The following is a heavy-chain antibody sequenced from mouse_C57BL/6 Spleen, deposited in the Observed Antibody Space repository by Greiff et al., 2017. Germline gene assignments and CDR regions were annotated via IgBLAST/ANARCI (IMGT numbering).Heavy chain of an antibody. CDR1: GYAFSSYW. Sequence: QVQLQQSGAELVKPGASVKISCKASGYAFSSYWMNWVKQRPGKGLEWIGQIYPGDGATNHNGQLKGKATLTADKSSSTAYMQLSSLNSEDSAVYCCARGWYYASSYGGAMDYWGQGTSVTVSS. CDR3: ARGWYYASSYGGAMDY. V-gene: IGHV1-80*01. D-gene: IGHD1-1*01. J-gene: IGHJ4*01. CDR2: IYPGDGAT.